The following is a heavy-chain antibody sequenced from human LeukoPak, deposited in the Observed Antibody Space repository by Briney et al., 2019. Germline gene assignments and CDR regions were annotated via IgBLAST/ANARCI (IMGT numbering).Heavy chain of an antibody. D-gene: IGHD3-22*01. V-gene: IGHV4-59*08. Sequence: SETLSLTCTASGGSISSYYWSWIRQPPGKGLEWIGYIYYSGSTNYNPSLKSRVTISVDTSKNQFSLKLSSVTAADTAVYYCASALYYYDSSGYYHKWFDPWGQGTLVTVSS. CDR2: IYYSGST. J-gene: IGHJ5*02. CDR3: ASALYYYDSSGYYHKWFDP. CDR1: GGSISSYY.